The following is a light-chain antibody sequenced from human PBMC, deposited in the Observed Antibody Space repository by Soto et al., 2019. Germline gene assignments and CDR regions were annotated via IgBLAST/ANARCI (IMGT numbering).Light chain of an antibody. CDR1: SPNIGAVFD. V-gene: IGLV1-40*01. Sequence: QAVLTQPPSVSGAPGQRVTISCTGSSPNIGAVFDVHWYQQVPGTAPKLLIYENTKRPSGVPDRFSGSKSGTSASLAITGLQAEDEADYYCQSYDSGLSGWLFGGGTQLTVL. J-gene: IGLJ2*01. CDR2: ENT. CDR3: QSYDSGLSGWL.